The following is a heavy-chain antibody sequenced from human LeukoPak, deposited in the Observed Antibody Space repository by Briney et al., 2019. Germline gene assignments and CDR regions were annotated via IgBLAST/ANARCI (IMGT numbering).Heavy chain of an antibody. Sequence: PGGSLRLSCAASGFTFSSYGMHWVRQAPGKGLEWVAVIWYDGSNKYYADSVKGRFTISRDNSKNTLYLQRNSLRAEDTAVYYCARADGDSGMDVWGQGNTVTVSS. CDR3: ARADGDSGMDV. CDR1: GFTFSSYG. V-gene: IGHV3-33*01. J-gene: IGHJ6*02. CDR2: IWYDGSNK. D-gene: IGHD7-27*01.